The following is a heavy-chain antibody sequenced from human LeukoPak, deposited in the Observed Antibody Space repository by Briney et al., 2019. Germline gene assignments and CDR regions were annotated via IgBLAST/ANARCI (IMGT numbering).Heavy chain of an antibody. CDR1: GFTFSDYY. CDR2: ISSSGSTI. D-gene: IGHD3-3*01. CDR3: ARHHDFWSEATYFDY. V-gene: IGHV3-11*04. J-gene: IGHJ4*02. Sequence: PGGSLRLSCAASGFTFSDYYMSWIRQAPGKGLEWVSYISSSGSTIYYADSVKGRFTISRDNAKNSLYLQVNSLRAEDTAVYYCARHHDFWSEATYFDYWGQGTLVTVSS.